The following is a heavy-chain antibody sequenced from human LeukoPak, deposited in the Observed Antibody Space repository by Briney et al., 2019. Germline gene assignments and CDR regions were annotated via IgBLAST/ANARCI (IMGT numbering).Heavy chain of an antibody. D-gene: IGHD6-13*01. J-gene: IGHJ1*01. CDR1: GFTFSSYG. CDR2: ISGSGGST. CDR3: ARATLEQQLFQH. Sequence: GGTLRLSCAASGFTFSSYGMSWVRQAPGKGLEWVSAISGSGGSTYYADSVKGRFTISRDNSKNTLYLQMNSLRAEDTAVYYCARATLEQQLFQHWGQGTLVTVSS. V-gene: IGHV3-23*01.